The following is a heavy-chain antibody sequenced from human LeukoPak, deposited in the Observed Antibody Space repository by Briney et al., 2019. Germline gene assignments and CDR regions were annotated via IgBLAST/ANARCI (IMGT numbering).Heavy chain of an antibody. CDR2: IYHSGST. CDR3: ATAAAGTSSFDY. Sequence: SQTLSLTCTVSGGSISSGGYYWSWIRQPPGKGLEWIGYIYHSGSTYYNPSLKSRVTISVDRSKNQFSLKLSSVTAADTAVYYCATAAAGTSSFDYWGQGTLVTVSS. V-gene: IGHV4-30-2*01. J-gene: IGHJ4*02. D-gene: IGHD6-13*01. CDR1: GGSISSGGYY.